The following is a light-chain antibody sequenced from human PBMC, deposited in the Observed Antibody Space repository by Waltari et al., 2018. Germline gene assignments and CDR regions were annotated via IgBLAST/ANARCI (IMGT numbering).Light chain of an antibody. CDR3: MQGTHWPPWT. J-gene: IGKJ1*01. CDR1: QSLVRSDGNIY. V-gene: IGKV2-30*02. CDR2: KVS. Sequence: DVVLTQSPLSLPVTLGQPASISCSPSQSLVRSDGNIYLNWFQQRPGQSPRRLIYKVSNRDSGVPDRFSGSGSGTDFTLKISRVEAEDVGVYYCMQGTHWPPWTFGQGTKVEIK.